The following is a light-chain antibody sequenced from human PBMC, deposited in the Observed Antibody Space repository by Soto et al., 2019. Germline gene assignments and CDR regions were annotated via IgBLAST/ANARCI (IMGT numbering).Light chain of an antibody. V-gene: IGLV1-40*01. CDR3: QSYDSSLSGYV. Sequence: QSVLTQPPSVSGAPGQRVTISCTGSSSNIGAGYDVHWYQQLPGTAPKLLIYNNNNRPSGVPDRFSGSKSGTSASLAITGLQAEDEADYYSQSYDSSLSGYVFGTGTKVTVL. CDR1: SSNIGAGYD. CDR2: NNN. J-gene: IGLJ1*01.